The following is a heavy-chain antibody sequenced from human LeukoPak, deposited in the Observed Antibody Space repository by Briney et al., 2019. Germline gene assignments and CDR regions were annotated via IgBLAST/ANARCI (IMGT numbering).Heavy chain of an antibody. CDR2: INHSGST. CDR3: ARISSITIFGVVITSYYSDY. J-gene: IGHJ4*02. CDR1: GGSFRGFD. D-gene: IGHD3-3*01. V-gene: IGHV4-34*01. Sequence: SETLSLTCAVYGGSFRGFDWTWIRQPPGKGLEWIGEINHSGSTNYNPSLKSRVTISVDTSKNQFSLKLSSVTAADTAVYYCARISSITIFGVVITSYYSDYWGQGTLVTVSS.